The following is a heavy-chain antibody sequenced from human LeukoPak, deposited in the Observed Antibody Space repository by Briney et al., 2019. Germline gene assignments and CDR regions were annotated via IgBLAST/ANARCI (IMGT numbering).Heavy chain of an antibody. CDR1: GFTFDDYA. Sequence: PGGSLRLSCAASGFTFDDYAMHWVRQAPGKGLEWVSLISGDGDNTYYADSVKGRFTISRDNSKNSLYLQMNSLRTEDTALYYCAKDPTYYYDRSGFSEHWGQGTLVTVSS. CDR2: ISGDGDNT. V-gene: IGHV3-43*02. D-gene: IGHD3-22*01. CDR3: AKDPTYYYDRSGFSEH. J-gene: IGHJ1*01.